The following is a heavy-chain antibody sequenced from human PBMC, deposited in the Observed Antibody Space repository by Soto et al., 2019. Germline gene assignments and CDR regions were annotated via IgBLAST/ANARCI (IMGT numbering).Heavy chain of an antibody. CDR2: ISSTGRTI. CDR1: GFTFSNYY. V-gene: IGHV3-11*01. D-gene: IGHD6-19*01. Sequence: WGSLSLSCGASGFTFSNYYMSWIRQAPGKGLEWVSYISSTGRTIYYADSVKGRFTVSRDNAQNSLSLKLNSLRVEDTAVYYCARSYSSGWEFDYWGQGTQVTVSS. J-gene: IGHJ4*02. CDR3: ARSYSSGWEFDY.